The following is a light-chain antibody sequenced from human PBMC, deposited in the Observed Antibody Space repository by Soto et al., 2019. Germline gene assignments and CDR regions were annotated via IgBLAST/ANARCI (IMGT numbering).Light chain of an antibody. V-gene: IGLV2-8*01. CDR2: EVT. J-gene: IGLJ3*02. Sequence: QSALTQPPSASGSPGQSVTISCTGTSSDVGAYNYVSWYQQPAGKAPKLVIYEVTKRPSRVPDRFSGSKSANTASLTVAGLQAEDEADYYCSSFASSNTWVFGGGTKLTVL. CDR3: SSFASSNTWV. CDR1: SSDVGAYNY.